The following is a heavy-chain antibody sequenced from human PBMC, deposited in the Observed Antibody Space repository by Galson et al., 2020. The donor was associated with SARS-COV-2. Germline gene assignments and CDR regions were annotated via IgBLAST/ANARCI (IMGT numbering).Heavy chain of an antibody. D-gene: IGHD3-22*01. Sequence: SETLSLTCAVYGGSFSGYSCRCIRQPPGKGLEWIGPINHSARTHYNPSLHSRAPISVDTSTNQFSLKLSSVTAADTAVYYCARGPHSSGYYYVPDAFDIWGQGTMVTVAS. CDR1: GGSFSGYS. CDR3: ARGPHSSGYYYVPDAFDI. CDR2: INHSART. V-gene: IGHV4-34*01. J-gene: IGHJ3*02.